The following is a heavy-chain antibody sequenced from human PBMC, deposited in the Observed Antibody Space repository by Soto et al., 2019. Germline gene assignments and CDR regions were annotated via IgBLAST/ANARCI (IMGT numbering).Heavy chain of an antibody. CDR1: GGSFSGYY. Sequence: PSETLSLTCAVYGGSFSGYYWSWIRQPPGKGLEWIGEINHSGSTNYNPSLKSRVTISVDTSKNQFSLKLSSVTAADTAVYYCARVRRVTHYYFDYWGQGTLVTVS. D-gene: IGHD2-21*02. CDR2: INHSGST. CDR3: ARVRRVTHYYFDY. J-gene: IGHJ4*02. V-gene: IGHV4-34*01.